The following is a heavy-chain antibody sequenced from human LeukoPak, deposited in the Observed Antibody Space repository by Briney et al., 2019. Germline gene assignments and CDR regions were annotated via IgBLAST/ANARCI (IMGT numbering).Heavy chain of an antibody. CDR2: IYHSGST. V-gene: IGHV4-4*02. Sequence: SKTLSLTCAVSGGSISSSNWWSWVRQPPGKGLEWIGEIYHSGSTNYNPSLKSRVTISVDKSKNQFSLKLSSVTAADTAVYYCARVKWAVAGPFDYWGQGTLVTVSS. J-gene: IGHJ4*02. CDR1: GGSISSSNW. D-gene: IGHD6-19*01. CDR3: ARVKWAVAGPFDY.